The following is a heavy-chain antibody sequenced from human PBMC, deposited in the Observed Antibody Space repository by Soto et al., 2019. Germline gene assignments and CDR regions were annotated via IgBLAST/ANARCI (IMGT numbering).Heavy chain of an antibody. D-gene: IGHD2-2*01. J-gene: IGHJ3*02. V-gene: IGHV3-74*03. CDR3: AREAGYCSRTSCYRRAFDT. CDR1: GFTFSGHW. Sequence: EVQLVESGGDLVQPGGSLRLSCAASGFTFSGHWMHWVRQVPGKGLEWVSRINTDGGSSAYADSVKGRFTISRDNAKNTIYLQMQGLRAEDTVVYYCAREAGYCSRTSCYRRAFDTWGQGTTVTVSS. CDR2: INTDGGSS.